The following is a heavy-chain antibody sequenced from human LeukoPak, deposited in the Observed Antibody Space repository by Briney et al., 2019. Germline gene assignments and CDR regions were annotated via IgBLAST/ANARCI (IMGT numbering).Heavy chain of an antibody. Sequence: SETLSLTCTVSGGSISSYYWSWIRQPPGKGLEWIGYIYYSGSTNYNPSLKSRVTISVDTSKNQFSLKLSSVTAADTAVYYCARDVPRDAFDIWGQGTMVTVSS. V-gene: IGHV4-59*01. CDR1: GGSISSYY. CDR3: ARDVPRDAFDI. CDR2: IYYSGST. J-gene: IGHJ3*02.